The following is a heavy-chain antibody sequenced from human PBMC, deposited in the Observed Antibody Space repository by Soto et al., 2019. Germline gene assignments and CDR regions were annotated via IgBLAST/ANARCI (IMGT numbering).Heavy chain of an antibody. D-gene: IGHD3-3*01. V-gene: IGHV3-23*01. J-gene: IGHJ6*02. CDR3: AKIFGVVRAPYYYGMDV. Sequence: GGSLRLSCSASGFTFTSYAMSWVRQAPGKGLGWVSGIIGSGGDTKSADSVKGRFTISRDNYMNTLYLQKNSLRAEDTAVYYCAKIFGVVRAPYYYGMDVWGQGTTVTVSS. CDR1: GFTFTSYA. CDR2: IIGSGGDT.